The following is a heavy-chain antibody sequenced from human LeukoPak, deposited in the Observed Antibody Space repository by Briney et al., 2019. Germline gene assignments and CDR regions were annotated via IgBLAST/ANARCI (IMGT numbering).Heavy chain of an antibody. CDR2: FSGSGAGT. Sequence: PGGSLRLSCAASGFTFSSYAMSWVRQAPGKGLEWVSTFSGSGAGTYYADSVKGRFTISRDNSKNTLYLQMNSLRAEDTAVYYCARSRLTLPGSGHDYLFDYWGQGTLVTVSS. CDR1: GFTFSSYA. CDR3: ARSRLTLPGSGHDYLFDY. V-gene: IGHV3-23*01. D-gene: IGHD2-15*01. J-gene: IGHJ4*02.